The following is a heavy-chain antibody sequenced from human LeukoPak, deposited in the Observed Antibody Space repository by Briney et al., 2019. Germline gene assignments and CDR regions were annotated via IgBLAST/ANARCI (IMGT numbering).Heavy chain of an antibody. CDR3: ARGGLAYYDFWSGYRDDY. V-gene: IGHV1-3*01. D-gene: IGHD3-3*01. Sequence: GASVKVSCKASGYTFTGYVMHWVRQAPGQRLEWMGWINADNGNTKYSQKFQGRVTITRDTSASTAYMELSSLRSEDTAVYYCARGGLAYYDFWSGYRDDYWGQGTLVTVSS. CDR1: GYTFTGYV. J-gene: IGHJ4*02. CDR2: INADNGNT.